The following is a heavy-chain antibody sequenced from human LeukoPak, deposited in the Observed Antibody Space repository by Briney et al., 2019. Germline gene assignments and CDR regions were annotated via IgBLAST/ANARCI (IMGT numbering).Heavy chain of an antibody. V-gene: IGHV3-21*01. J-gene: IGHJ4*02. D-gene: IGHD3-22*01. CDR3: ARATFYYGSSGYYY. CDR2: ISGTSNYI. CDR1: GFTFSSYS. Sequence: GGSLRLSCAASGFTFSSYSMNWVRQAPGKELEGVSSISGTSNYIYYADSVKGRFTISRDNAKNSLYLQMNSLRAEDTAVYYCARATFYYGSSGYYYWGQGTLVTVSS.